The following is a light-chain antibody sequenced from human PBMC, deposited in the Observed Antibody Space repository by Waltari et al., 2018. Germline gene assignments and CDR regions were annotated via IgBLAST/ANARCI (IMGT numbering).Light chain of an antibody. J-gene: IGKJ1*01. CDR2: GAS. CDR3: QRYVRLPAT. CDR1: QSVSRA. V-gene: IGKV3-20*01. Sequence: EVVLPQSPGTLSLSPGDRANLSCRASQSVSRALAWYPQKPGQAPRLLIYGASIRATGIPDRFRGSGSGTDFSLTISRLEPADSAMYYCQRYVRLPATFGQGTKVEIK.